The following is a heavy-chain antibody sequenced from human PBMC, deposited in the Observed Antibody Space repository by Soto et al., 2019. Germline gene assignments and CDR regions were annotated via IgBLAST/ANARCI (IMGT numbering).Heavy chain of an antibody. Sequence: QVQLVESGGGVVQPGRSLRLSCAASGFTFSSYGMHWVRQAPGKGLEWVAVISYDGSNKYYADSVKGRFTISRDNSKNTLYLQMNSLRAEDTAVYYCAKDRGTGYYDDAFDIWGQGTMVTVSS. CDR2: ISYDGSNK. J-gene: IGHJ3*02. D-gene: IGHD3-9*01. CDR3: AKDRGTGYYDDAFDI. V-gene: IGHV3-30*18. CDR1: GFTFSSYG.